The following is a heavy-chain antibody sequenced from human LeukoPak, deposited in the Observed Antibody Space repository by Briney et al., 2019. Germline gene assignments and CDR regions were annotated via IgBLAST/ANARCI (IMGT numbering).Heavy chain of an antibody. Sequence: GGSLRLSCAASGFIFSIYAMSWVRQAPGKGLEWVSAITDSGGSTYYADSVKGRFTISRDNSKNTLYLQMNSLRVEDTAVYFCAKEGAVAGPLDYWGQGTLVTVSS. J-gene: IGHJ4*02. CDR1: GFIFSIYA. D-gene: IGHD6-19*01. CDR3: AKEGAVAGPLDY. V-gene: IGHV3-23*01. CDR2: ITDSGGST.